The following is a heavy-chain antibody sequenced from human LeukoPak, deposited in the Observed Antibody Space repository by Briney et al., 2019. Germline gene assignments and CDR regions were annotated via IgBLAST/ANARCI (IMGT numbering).Heavy chain of an antibody. CDR1: GYVFSTYA. CDR2: ITPNSDGT. J-gene: IGHJ4*02. CDR3: ARSPIGLGFFDY. Sequence: ASVKVSCKASGYVFSTYAINWMRPAPGQGLEWMGWITPNSDGTDYAQKFQGRVTMTRDTSITTAYMELSSLRSDDTAVYYCARSPIGLGFFDYWGQGTLVTVSS. V-gene: IGHV1-2*02. D-gene: IGHD7-27*01.